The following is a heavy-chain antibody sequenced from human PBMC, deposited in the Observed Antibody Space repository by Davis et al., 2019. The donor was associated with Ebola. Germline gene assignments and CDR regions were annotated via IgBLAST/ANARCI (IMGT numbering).Heavy chain of an antibody. J-gene: IGHJ4*02. D-gene: IGHD3-22*01. V-gene: IGHV3-74*01. CDR2: INSDGSST. CDR3: AKDAPRYYDSSGYPDY. CDR1: GFSFPGTW. Sequence: HTGGSLRLSCTTSGFSFPGTWMHWVRQAPGKGLVWVSRINSDGSSTSYADSVKGRFTISRDNAKNTLYLQMNSLRAEDTAVYYCAKDAPRYYDSSGYPDYWGQGTLVTVSS.